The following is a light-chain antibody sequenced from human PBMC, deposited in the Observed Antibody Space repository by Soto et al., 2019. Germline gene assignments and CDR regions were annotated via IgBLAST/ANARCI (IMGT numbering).Light chain of an antibody. V-gene: IGKV3-20*01. Sequence: EIVLTQSPGTLSLSPGEGATLSCRASETINTNYFAWYQQKLGQAPRLLIYATSSRATGVPDRFSGSGSGTAFTLTISRLEPEDLGSYYCQQYFGSPWTFGQGTKVEIK. J-gene: IGKJ1*01. CDR2: ATS. CDR3: QQYFGSPWT. CDR1: ETINTNY.